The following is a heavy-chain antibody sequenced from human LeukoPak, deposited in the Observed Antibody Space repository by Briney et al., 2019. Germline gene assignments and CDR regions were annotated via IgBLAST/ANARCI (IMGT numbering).Heavy chain of an antibody. CDR2: ISSSGSTI. CDR1: GFTFSDYY. J-gene: IGHJ4*02. CDR3: AKAYCSGGSCYFDY. V-gene: IGHV3-11*01. Sequence: GGSLRLSCAASGFTFSDYYMSWIRQAPGKGLEWVSYISSSGSTIYYADSVKGRFTISRDNAKNSLYLQMNSLRAEDTAVYYCAKAYCSGGSCYFDYWGQGTLVTVSS. D-gene: IGHD2-15*01.